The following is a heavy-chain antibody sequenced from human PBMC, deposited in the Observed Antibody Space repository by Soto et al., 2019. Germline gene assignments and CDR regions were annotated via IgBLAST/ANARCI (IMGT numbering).Heavy chain of an antibody. Sequence: GGSLRLSCAASGFTFSSYGMHWVRQAPGKGLEWVAVIWYDGSNKYYADSVKGRFTISRDNSKNTLYLQMNSLRAEDTAVYYCARDLCTNGVRGPLCYYYGMDVWGQGTTVTVSS. CDR1: GFTFSSYG. CDR2: IWYDGSNK. D-gene: IGHD2-8*01. V-gene: IGHV3-33*01. CDR3: ARDLCTNGVRGPLCYYYGMDV. J-gene: IGHJ6*02.